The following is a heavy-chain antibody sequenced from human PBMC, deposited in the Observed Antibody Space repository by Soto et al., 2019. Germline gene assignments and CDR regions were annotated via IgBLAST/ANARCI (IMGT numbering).Heavy chain of an antibody. CDR2: VYSGGPT. D-gene: IGHD3-10*01. Sequence: EVRLVESGGGLVQPGGSLRLSCAAFGFTVSSNYMTWVRLAPGKGLEWVSLVYSGGPTHSPASVKGRFTISTHSSQNTLFLQMNSLRPEDTATYSCVRGRYGSAIHWGQGTKVTVSS. J-gene: IGHJ4*02. V-gene: IGHV3-53*04. CDR3: VRGRYGSAIH. CDR1: GFTVSSNY.